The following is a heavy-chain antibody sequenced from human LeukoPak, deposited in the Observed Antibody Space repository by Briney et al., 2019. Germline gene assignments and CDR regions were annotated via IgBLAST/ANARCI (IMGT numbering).Heavy chain of an antibody. CDR1: SGSISNSNYY. Sequence: PSETLSLTCSVSSGSISNSNYYWGWIRQPPGKGLEYIGSIYHSGSTYYNPSLKSRVTISVDTSKNQFSLKLSSVTAADTAVYYCARNYDSSGYGWLWGQGTLVTVSS. CDR2: IYHSGST. J-gene: IGHJ4*02. D-gene: IGHD3-22*01. V-gene: IGHV4-39*07. CDR3: ARNYDSSGYGWL.